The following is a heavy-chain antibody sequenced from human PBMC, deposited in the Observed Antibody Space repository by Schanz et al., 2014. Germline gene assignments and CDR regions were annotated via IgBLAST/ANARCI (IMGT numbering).Heavy chain of an antibody. CDR1: GYTFTTYA. CDR3: ARDAADFYDILTEEDY. Sequence: QVQLVQSGAEVKKPGASVRVSCKASGYTFTTYAMSWVRQAPGQGLEWMGWISVYNGNTKYPQKLQGRVTMTTDTSTSTAYMELRSLRSDDTAVYYCARDAADFYDILTEEDYWGQGTLVTVSS. D-gene: IGHD3-9*01. J-gene: IGHJ4*02. V-gene: IGHV1-18*01. CDR2: ISVYNGNT.